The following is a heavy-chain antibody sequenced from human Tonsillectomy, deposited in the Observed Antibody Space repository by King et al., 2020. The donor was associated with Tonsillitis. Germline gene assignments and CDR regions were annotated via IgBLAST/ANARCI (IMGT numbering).Heavy chain of an antibody. V-gene: IGHV3-33*01. CDR3: ARDHGYYDRSGYSTYYYMDV. J-gene: IGHJ6*03. CDR2: TWSDGTNK. Sequence: VQLVESGGGVVQPERSLRLSCAVSGFNFSTYGMHWVRQAPGKGLEWVAVTWSDGTNKYYVDSVKGRFTISRDNSKNTLYLQMNSLRAEDTAVYYCARDHGYYDRSGYSTYYYMDVWGKGTTVTVSS. CDR1: GFNFSTYG. D-gene: IGHD3-22*01.